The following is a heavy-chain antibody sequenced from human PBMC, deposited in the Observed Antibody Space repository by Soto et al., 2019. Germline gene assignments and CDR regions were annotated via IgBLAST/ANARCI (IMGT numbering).Heavy chain of an antibody. CDR3: AKDRRAGGNYGFYSDF. Sequence: EVQLLESGGGLVQPGGSLRLSCAASGFTFSSYGMTWVRQAPGKGLEWVSFSSATGAGTYYADSVKRRFPISRDNPKNSLYLQMTTLRADDTAVYYCAKDRRAGGNYGFYSDFWGQGALVIVSS. CDR1: GFTFSSYG. J-gene: IGHJ4*02. D-gene: IGHD1-7*01. V-gene: IGHV3-23*01. CDR2: SSATGAGT.